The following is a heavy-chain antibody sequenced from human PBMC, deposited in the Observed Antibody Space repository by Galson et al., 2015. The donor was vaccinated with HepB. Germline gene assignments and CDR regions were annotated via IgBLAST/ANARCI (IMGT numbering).Heavy chain of an antibody. V-gene: IGHV3-33*01. D-gene: IGHD2-21*01. CDR2: IWYDGSNK. CDR3: ARDRVIFPYYYYYMDV. Sequence: SLRLSCAASGFTFSSYGMHWVRQAPGKGLEWVAVIWYDGSNKYYADSVKGRFTISRDNSKNTLYLQMNSLRAEDTAVYYCARDRVIFPYYYYYMDVWGKGTTVTVSS. J-gene: IGHJ6*03. CDR1: GFTFSSYG.